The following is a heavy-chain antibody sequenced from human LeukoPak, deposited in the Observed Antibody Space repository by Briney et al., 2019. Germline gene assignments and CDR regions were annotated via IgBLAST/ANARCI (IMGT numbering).Heavy chain of an antibody. J-gene: IGHJ4*02. Sequence: SETLSLTCTVSGGSISSGSYYWSWIRQPAGKGLEWIGRIYTSGSTNYNPSLKSRVTISVDTSKSQFSLKLSSVTAADTAVYYCARDLYSSSWSPIGYWGQGTLVTVSS. CDR3: ARDLYSSSWSPIGY. CDR1: GGSISSGSYY. CDR2: IYTSGST. D-gene: IGHD6-13*01. V-gene: IGHV4-61*02.